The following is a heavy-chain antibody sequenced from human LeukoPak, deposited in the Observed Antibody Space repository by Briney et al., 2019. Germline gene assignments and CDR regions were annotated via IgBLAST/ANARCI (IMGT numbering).Heavy chain of an antibody. J-gene: IGHJ3*02. CDR2: FDPEDGET. D-gene: IGHD3-10*01. CDR3: ARDLYGGFGPKRASDI. Sequence: GASVKVSCKVSGYTLTELSMHWVRQAPGKGLEWMGGFDPEDGETIYAQKFQGRVTMTRDTSTSTVYMELSSLRSEDTAVYYCARDLYGGFGPKRASDIWGQGTMVTVSS. CDR1: GYTLTELS. V-gene: IGHV1-24*01.